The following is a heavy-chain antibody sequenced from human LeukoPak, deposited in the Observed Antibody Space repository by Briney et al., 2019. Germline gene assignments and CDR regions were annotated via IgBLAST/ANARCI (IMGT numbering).Heavy chain of an antibody. V-gene: IGHV4-39*07. Sequence: SETLSLTCTVSGGSVYTSDYYWVWVRQPPGNEPEWIGDIFYTGKTNYNPSLKSRVSISIDTSKTQYSLKMSSVTAADTAVYYCERVFDSWGQGTLVTVSS. CDR3: ERVFDS. CDR2: IFYTGKT. J-gene: IGHJ4*02. CDR1: GGSVYTSDYY.